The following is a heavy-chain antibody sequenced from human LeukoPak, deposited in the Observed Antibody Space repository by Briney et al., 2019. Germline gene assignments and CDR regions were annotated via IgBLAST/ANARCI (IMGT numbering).Heavy chain of an antibody. CDR1: GYTFTSYA. D-gene: IGHD4-17*01. V-gene: IGHV1-3*01. CDR3: ARGPMTTKSWFDP. J-gene: IGHJ5*02. CDR2: INAGNGNT. Sequence: ASVKASCKASGYTFTSYAMHWVRQAPGQRLEWMGWINAGNGNTKYSQKFQGRVTITRDTPASTAYMELSSLRSEDTAVYYCARGPMTTKSWFDPWGQGTLVTVSS.